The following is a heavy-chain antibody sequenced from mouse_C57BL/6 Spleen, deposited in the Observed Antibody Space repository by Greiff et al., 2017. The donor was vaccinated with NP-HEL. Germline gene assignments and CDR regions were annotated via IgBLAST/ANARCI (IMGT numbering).Heavy chain of an antibody. Sequence: EVQLQQSGPGLVKPSQSLSLTCSVTGYSITSGYYWNWIRQFPGNILEWMGYISYDGSNNYNPSLKNRISITRDTSKNQFFLKLNSVTTEDTATYYCARSDFAYWGQGTLVTVSA. J-gene: IGHJ3*01. D-gene: IGHD2-13*01. CDR1: GYSITSGYY. CDR2: ISYDGSN. CDR3: ARSDFAY. V-gene: IGHV3-6*01.